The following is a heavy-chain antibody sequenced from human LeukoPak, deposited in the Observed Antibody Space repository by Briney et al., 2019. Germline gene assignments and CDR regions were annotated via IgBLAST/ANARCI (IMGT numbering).Heavy chain of an antibody. V-gene: IGHV4-39*07. CDR1: GGSISGSSYY. J-gene: IGHJ4*02. CDR3: ARAEYCSGGSCYSGIFDY. D-gene: IGHD2-15*01. CDR2: IYYSGST. Sequence: SETLSLTCTVSGGSISGSSYYWGWIRQPPRKGLEWIGSIYYSGSTYYNPSLKSRVTISVDTSKNQFSLKLSSVTAADTAVYYCARAEYCSGGSCYSGIFDYWGQGTLVTVSS.